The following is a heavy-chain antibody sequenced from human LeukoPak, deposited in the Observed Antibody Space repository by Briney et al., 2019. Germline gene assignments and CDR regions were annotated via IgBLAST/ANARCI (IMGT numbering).Heavy chain of an antibody. CDR2: IYHSGST. CDR1: GYSISSGYY. D-gene: IGHD5-12*01. Sequence: SETLSLTCTVSGYSISSGYYWGWIRQPPGKGLEWIGSIYHSGSTYYNPSLKSRVTISVDTSKNQFSLKLSSVTAADTAVYFCARGMAAAYDYNWFDPWGQGTLVTVSS. J-gene: IGHJ5*02. V-gene: IGHV4-38-2*02. CDR3: ARGMAAAYDYNWFDP.